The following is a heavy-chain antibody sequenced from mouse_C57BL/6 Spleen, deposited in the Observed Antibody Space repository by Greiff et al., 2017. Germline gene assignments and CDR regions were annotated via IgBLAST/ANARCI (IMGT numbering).Heavy chain of an antibody. D-gene: IGHD4-1*01. CDR3: ARGTGTRYFDY. J-gene: IGHJ2*01. CDR1: GYAFSSSW. CDR2: IYPGDGDT. V-gene: IGHV1-82*01. Sequence: VKLMESGPELVKPGASVKISCKASGYAFSSSWMNWVKQRPGKGLEWIGRIYPGDGDTNYNGKFKGKATLTADKSSSTAYMQLSSLTSEDSAVYFCARGTGTRYFDYWGQGTTLTVSS.